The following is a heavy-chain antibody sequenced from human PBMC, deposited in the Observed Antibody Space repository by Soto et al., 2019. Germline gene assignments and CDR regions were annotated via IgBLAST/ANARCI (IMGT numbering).Heavy chain of an antibody. D-gene: IGHD3-10*01. J-gene: IGHJ5*02. CDR3: ASDLAGVRGVIIKGWFDP. CDR1: GFTFSSYS. Sequence: GGSLRLSCEASGFTFSSYSMNWVRQAPGKGLEWVSSISSSSSYIYYADSVKGRFTISRDNAKNSLYLQMNSLRAEDTAVYYWASDLAGVRGVIIKGWFDPWGQGTLDPVSS. V-gene: IGHV3-21*01. CDR2: ISSSSSYI.